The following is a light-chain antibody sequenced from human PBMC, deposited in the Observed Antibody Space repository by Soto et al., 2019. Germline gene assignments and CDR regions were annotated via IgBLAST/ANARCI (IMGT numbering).Light chain of an antibody. V-gene: IGLV1-47*01. CDR1: TSNIGTNY. CDR2: QND. Sequence: QSALTQPPSVSGTPGQTVTISCSGGTSNIGTNYVYWFRQLPGTAPKLLIYQNDQRPSGVPDRFSASKSGTSASLAINGLRPDDEADYYCAGWDESLTGVFGGGTKLTVL. J-gene: IGLJ3*02. CDR3: AGWDESLTGV.